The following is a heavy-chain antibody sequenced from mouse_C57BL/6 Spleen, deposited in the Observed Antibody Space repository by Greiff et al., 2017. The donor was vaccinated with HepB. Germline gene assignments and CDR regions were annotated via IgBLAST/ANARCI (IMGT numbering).Heavy chain of an antibody. Sequence: VQLQQSGAELVRPGPSVKVSCKASGYAFTNYLIEWVKQRPGQGLEWIGVINPGSGGTNYNEKFKGKATLTADKSSSTAYMQLSSLTSEDSAVYFCARERNGYLYYFDYWGQGTTLTVSS. D-gene: IGHD2-3*01. CDR2: INPGSGGT. CDR3: ARERNGYLYYFDY. J-gene: IGHJ2*01. CDR1: GYAFTNYL. V-gene: IGHV1-54*01.